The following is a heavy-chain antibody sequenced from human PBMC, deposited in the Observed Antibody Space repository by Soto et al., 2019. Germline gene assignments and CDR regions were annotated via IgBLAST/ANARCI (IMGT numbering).Heavy chain of an antibody. V-gene: IGHV3-48*03. CDR1: GFAFGFYE. Sequence: VVSLRLSCAASGFAFGFYEMNWVRQAPGKGLEWISYISTGGDATYYADSVKGRFTISRDNARNSLYVQMNSLRAEDTAVYYCVRDGYGDPYYYYGMDVWGQGTTVTVS. CDR2: ISTGGDAT. J-gene: IGHJ6*02. CDR3: VRDGYGDPYYYYGMDV. D-gene: IGHD4-17*01.